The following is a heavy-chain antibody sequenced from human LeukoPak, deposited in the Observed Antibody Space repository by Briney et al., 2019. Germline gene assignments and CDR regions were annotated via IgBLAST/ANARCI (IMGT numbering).Heavy chain of an antibody. D-gene: IGHD6-13*01. V-gene: IGHV1-46*01. J-gene: IGHJ5*02. CDR1: GYTFTSYY. CDR3: ARDLFSSSWTNWFDP. Sequence: GASVKVSCKASGYTFTSYYMHWVRQAPGQGLEWMGIINPSGGSTSYAQKFQGRVTMTRDMSTSTVYMELSSLRSEDTAVYYCARDLFSSSWTNWFDPCGQGTLVTVSS. CDR2: INPSGGST.